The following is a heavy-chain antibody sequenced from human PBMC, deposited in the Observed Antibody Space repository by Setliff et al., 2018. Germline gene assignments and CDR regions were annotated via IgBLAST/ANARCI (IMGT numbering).Heavy chain of an antibody. V-gene: IGHV4-59*08. CDR3: ARMSGFQYIDV. J-gene: IGHJ6*03. CDR2: VYYSGAA. D-gene: IGHD3-3*01. Sequence: PSETLSLTCTVSGGPFSGASIWSWIRQAPGKGLEWIGHVYYSGAANYNPSLKSRVTMSVDTSKNQFSLSLTSVTAEDTAVYYCARMSGFQYIDVWDKGTTVTVSS. CDR1: GGPFSGAS.